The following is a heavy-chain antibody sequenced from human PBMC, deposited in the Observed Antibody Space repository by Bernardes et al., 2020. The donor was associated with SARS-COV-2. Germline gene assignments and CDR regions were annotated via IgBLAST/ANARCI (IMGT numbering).Heavy chain of an antibody. CDR3: AGRGLGRITMISAFDI. J-gene: IGHJ3*02. Sequence: SETLSLTCSVSGGSMNYYYWRWIRQPPGKGLEWVGYINYSGSTNYNPSLKGRVTISVDTSKNQFSLKLTSVTAADTAVYYCAGRGLGRITMISAFDIWGQGTMVTVST. V-gene: IGHV4-59*08. CDR2: INYSGST. D-gene: IGHD3-22*01. CDR1: GGSMNYYY.